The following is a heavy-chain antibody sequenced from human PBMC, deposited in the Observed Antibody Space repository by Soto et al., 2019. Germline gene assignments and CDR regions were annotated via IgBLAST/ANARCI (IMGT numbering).Heavy chain of an antibody. CDR3: AKLGDAFDI. V-gene: IGHV3-23*01. CDR2: ISGSGGST. CDR1: ECKCGGYA. Sequence: GGSHRLSSTAAECKCGGYARSWVRQAPGKGLEWVSAISGSGGSTYYADSVKGRFTISRDNSKNTLYLQMNSLRAEDTAVYYCAKLGDAFDIWGQGTMVTVSS. J-gene: IGHJ3*02. D-gene: IGHD3-16*01.